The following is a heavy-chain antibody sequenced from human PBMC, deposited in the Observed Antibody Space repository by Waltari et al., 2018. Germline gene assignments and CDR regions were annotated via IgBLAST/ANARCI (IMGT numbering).Heavy chain of an antibody. V-gene: IGHV3-21*01. Sequence: EVQLVESGGGLVKPGGSLRLSCAAPGFTFSSYSMNWVRQAPGKGLEWASSISSSSSYIYYADAVKGRFTIARDNAKNSRYLQMNSLRAEDTAVYYCARAQVVTAANEGGGYYYYYGMDVWGQGTTVTVSS. J-gene: IGHJ6*02. D-gene: IGHD2-2*01. CDR1: GFTFSSYS. CDR2: ISSSSSYI. CDR3: ARAQVVTAANEGGGYYYYYGMDV.